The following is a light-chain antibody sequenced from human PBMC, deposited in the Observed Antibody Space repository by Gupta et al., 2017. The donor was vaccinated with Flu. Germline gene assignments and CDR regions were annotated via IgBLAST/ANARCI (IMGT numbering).Light chain of an antibody. CDR2: KDS. V-gene: IGLV3-25*03. J-gene: IGLJ3*02. CDR3: QSADSSGSL. CDR1: AWQKQY. Sequence: SPGKTARSTCSGDAWQKQYTYWYQQKPDQAHMMVIYKDSERPSGTPGRFSGSTSGTTVTLTISGVQAEDEDYYYRQSADSSGSLFGGGTKLTVL.